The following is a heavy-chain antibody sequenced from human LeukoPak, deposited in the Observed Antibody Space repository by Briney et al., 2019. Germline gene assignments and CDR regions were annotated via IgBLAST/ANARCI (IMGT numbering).Heavy chain of an antibody. CDR3: ARLRFGSSWYDY. CDR2: INPNSGGT. J-gene: IGHJ4*02. D-gene: IGHD6-13*01. Sequence: ASVKVSCKASGYTFTSYYMHWVRQAPGQGLEWMGRINPNSGGTNYAQKFQGRVTMTRDTSISTAYMELSRLRSDDTAVYYCARLRFGSSWYDYWGQGTLVTVSS. V-gene: IGHV1-2*06. CDR1: GYTFTSYY.